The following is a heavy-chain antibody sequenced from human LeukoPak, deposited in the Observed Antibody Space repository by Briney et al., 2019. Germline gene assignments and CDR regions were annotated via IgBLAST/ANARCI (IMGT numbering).Heavy chain of an antibody. D-gene: IGHD3-10*01. CDR3: ARILPTIWFGEAGFFDY. J-gene: IGHJ4*02. CDR2: IGQDGSEK. V-gene: IGHV3-7*01. CDR1: GFTFSNYW. Sequence: GGSLRLSCAASGFTFSNYWMTWVRQAPGKGLEWVANIGQDGSEKYYVDSVKGRFTISRDNAKNSLYLQMNSLRAEDTAVYYCARILPTIWFGEAGFFDYWGQGTLVTVSS.